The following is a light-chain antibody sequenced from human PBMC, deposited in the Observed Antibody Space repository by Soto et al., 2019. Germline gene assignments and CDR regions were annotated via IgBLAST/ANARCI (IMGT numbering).Light chain of an antibody. Sequence: QSVLTQPAPVSGSPGQSITISCTGTSSDVGSYNLVSWYQQHPGKAPKLMIYEVSKRPSGVSNRFSGSKSGNAASLTISGLQAEDEANYSCCPYAGSSTSYVFGTGTKVTVL. CDR3: CPYAGSSTSYV. CDR1: SSDVGSYNL. J-gene: IGLJ1*01. V-gene: IGLV2-23*02. CDR2: EVS.